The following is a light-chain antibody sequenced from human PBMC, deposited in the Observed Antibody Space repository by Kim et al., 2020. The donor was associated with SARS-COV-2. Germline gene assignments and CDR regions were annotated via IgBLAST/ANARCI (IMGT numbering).Light chain of an antibody. V-gene: IGKV3-15*01. Sequence: PWERATLSCRASQSVSSNFAWYQQKPGQAPRLLIYGASTRATGIPARFSGSGSGTEFTLTISSLQSEDFAVYYCQQYNNWPPGRTFGQGTKVDIK. CDR2: GAS. CDR3: QQYNNWPPGRT. J-gene: IGKJ1*01. CDR1: QSVSSN.